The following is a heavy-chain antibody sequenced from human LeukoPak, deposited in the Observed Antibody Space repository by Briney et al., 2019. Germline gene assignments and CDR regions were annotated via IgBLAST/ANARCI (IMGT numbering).Heavy chain of an antibody. CDR2: ISSSSSYI. CDR3: RGGQHQGGYYYYGMDV. D-gene: IGHD6-13*01. CDR1: GFTFSSYS. J-gene: IGHJ6*04. Sequence: GGSLRLSCAASGFTFSSYSMNWVRQAPGKGLEWVSSISSSSSYIYYADSVKGRFTISRDNAKNSLYLQMNSLRAEDTAVYYCRGGQHQGGYYYYGMDVWGEAATVTDSS. V-gene: IGHV3-21*01.